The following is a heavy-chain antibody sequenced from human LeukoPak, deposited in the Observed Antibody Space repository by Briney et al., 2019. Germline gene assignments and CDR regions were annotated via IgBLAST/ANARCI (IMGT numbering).Heavy chain of an antibody. CDR2: IRSNTYGGTT. D-gene: IGHD4-17*01. V-gene: IGHV3-49*04. Sequence: GGSLRLSCTASGFNFGVYAMSWVRQAPGKGLEWVGFIRSNTYGGTTEYAAAVEGRFTISRDDSKSIAYLQMNSLKTEDTAVYYCTADTVTTYYYYGMDVWGQGTTVTVSS. J-gene: IGHJ6*02. CDR3: TADTVTTYYYYGMDV. CDR1: GFNFGVYA.